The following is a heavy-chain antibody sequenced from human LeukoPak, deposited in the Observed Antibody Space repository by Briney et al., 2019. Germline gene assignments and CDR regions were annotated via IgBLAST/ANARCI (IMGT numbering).Heavy chain of an antibody. CDR1: GFTFSIYA. CDR2: ISGTDGST. V-gene: IGHV3-23*01. D-gene: IGHD6-25*01. CDR3: TKPSGAAAVDY. Sequence: GGSLRLSCVTSGFTFSIYALSWVRQAPGKGLEWVSAISGTDGSTYYADSVKGRFTISRDNSKNTLYLQMNSLRVEDTAVYYCTKPSGAAAVDYWGQGTLVTVSS. J-gene: IGHJ4*02.